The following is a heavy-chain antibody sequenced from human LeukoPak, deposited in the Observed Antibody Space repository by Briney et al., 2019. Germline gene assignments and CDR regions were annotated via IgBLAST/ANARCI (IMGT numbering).Heavy chain of an antibody. CDR2: IYYSGST. J-gene: IGHJ4*02. CDR1: GGSISSSSYY. CDR3: ARERENYYGSG. V-gene: IGHV4-39*07. Sequence: SETLSLTCTVSGGSISSSSYYWGWIRQPPGKGLEWIGSIYYSGSTYYNPSLKSRVTISVDTSKNQFSLKLSSVTAADTAVYYCARERENYYGSGWGQGTLGTVSS. D-gene: IGHD3-10*01.